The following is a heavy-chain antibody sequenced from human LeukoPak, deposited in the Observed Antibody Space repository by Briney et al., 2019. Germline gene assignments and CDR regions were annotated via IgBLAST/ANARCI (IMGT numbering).Heavy chain of an antibody. D-gene: IGHD1-1*01. CDR3: ARALDGMTGTTFFDY. CDR2: IIPIFGTA. Sequence: SVKVSCKASGGTFGGYTITWVRQAPGQGLEWMGNIIPIFGTADYAQKFQGRVTITTDKSTSTAYMALSSLRSEDTAVYYCARALDGMTGTTFFDYWGQGTLVTVSS. CDR1: GGTFGGYT. J-gene: IGHJ4*02. V-gene: IGHV1-69*08.